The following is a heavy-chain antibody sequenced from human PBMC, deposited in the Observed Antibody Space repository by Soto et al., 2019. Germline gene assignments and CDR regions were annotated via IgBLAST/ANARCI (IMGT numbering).Heavy chain of an antibody. CDR1: GFTFSTYG. Sequence: QVQLVESGGGEVQPGRSLTISCAASGFTFSTYGMHWVRQTPGKGLEWVAVISYDGTNKFYSDSVKGRFTISRDNFKNTLTLQMNSLRAADTAVYSCAKDLQSYGDYDYYCYGMDVWGLGTRVTFSS. D-gene: IGHD4-17*01. J-gene: IGHJ6*02. V-gene: IGHV3-30*18. CDR3: AKDLQSYGDYDYYCYGMDV. CDR2: ISYDGTNK.